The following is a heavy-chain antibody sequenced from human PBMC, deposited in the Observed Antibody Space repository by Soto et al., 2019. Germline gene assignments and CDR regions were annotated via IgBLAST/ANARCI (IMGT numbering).Heavy chain of an antibody. CDR1: GYTLTELS. J-gene: IGHJ6*02. CDR3: ATDLGYDILTGYRYGMDV. V-gene: IGHV1-24*01. CDR2: LDPEDGET. D-gene: IGHD3-9*01. Sequence: EASVKVSCKVSGYTLTELSMHWVRQAPGKGREWMGGLDPEDGETIYAQKFQGRVTMTEDTSTDTAYMELSSLRSEDTAVYYCATDLGYDILTGYRYGMDVWGQGTTVTVSS.